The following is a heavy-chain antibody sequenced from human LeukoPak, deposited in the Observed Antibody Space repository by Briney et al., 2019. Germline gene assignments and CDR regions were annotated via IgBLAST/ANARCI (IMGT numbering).Heavy chain of an antibody. D-gene: IGHD6-6*01. CDR3: ASRGYSSSSGIDY. CDR2: ISSSSSYI. Sequence: GGSLRLSCAASGFTFSSYSMNWVRQAPGKGLEWVSSISSSSSYIYYADSVKGRFTISRDNAKNSLYLQMNSLRAEDTAVYYCASRGYSSSSGIDYWGQGTLVTVSS. CDR1: GFTFSSYS. J-gene: IGHJ4*02. V-gene: IGHV3-21*01.